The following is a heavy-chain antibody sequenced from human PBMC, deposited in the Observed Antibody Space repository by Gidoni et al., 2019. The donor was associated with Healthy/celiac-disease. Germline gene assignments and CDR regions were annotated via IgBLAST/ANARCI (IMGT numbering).Heavy chain of an antibody. Sequence: QVQLVESGGGVVQPGRSLRLSCAASGFTFSSDGMHWVRQAPGKGLECVAVIWYDGSNKYYADSVKGRFTISRDNSKNTLYLQMNSLRAEDTAVYYCARGRGYCSSTSCYLLDAFDIWGQGTMVTVSS. V-gene: IGHV3-33*01. CDR3: ARGRGYCSSTSCYLLDAFDI. J-gene: IGHJ3*02. CDR2: IWYDGSNK. CDR1: GFTFSSDG. D-gene: IGHD2-2*01.